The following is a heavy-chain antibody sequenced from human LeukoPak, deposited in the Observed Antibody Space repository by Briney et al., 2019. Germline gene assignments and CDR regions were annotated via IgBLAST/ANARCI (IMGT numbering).Heavy chain of an antibody. CDR1: GFTFSSYG. CDR3: ANVYDSSGYSAFDI. CDR2: ISYDGSNK. Sequence: GRSLRLSCAASGFTFSSYGMHWVRQAPGKGLEWVAVISYDGSNKYYADSVKGRFTISRDNSKNTLYLQMNSLRAEDTAVYYCANVYDSSGYSAFDIWGQGTMVTVSS. D-gene: IGHD3-22*01. V-gene: IGHV3-30*18. J-gene: IGHJ3*02.